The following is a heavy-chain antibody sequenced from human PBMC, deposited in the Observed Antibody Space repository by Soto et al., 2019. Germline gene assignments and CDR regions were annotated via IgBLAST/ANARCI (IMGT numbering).Heavy chain of an antibody. CDR3: ATGEDDIVVVVAGREAFDI. CDR2: ISSSGSTI. CDR1: GFTFSDYY. J-gene: IGHJ3*02. V-gene: IGHV3-11*01. Sequence: GGSLRLSCAASGFTFSDYYMSWIRQAPGKGLEWVSYISSSGSTIYYADSVKGRFTISRDNAKNSLYLQMNSLRAEDTAVYYCATGEDDIVVVVAGREAFDIWGQGTMVTVSS. D-gene: IGHD2-15*01.